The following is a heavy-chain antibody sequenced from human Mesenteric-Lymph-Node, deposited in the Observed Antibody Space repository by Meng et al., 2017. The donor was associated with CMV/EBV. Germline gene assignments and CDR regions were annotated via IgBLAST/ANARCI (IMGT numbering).Heavy chain of an antibody. V-gene: IGHV1-2*06. D-gene: IGHD3-9*01. CDR2: INPKTGGR. CDR1: GYTFIDYY. CDR3: ARDRDTDWYSPFDY. J-gene: IGHJ4*02. Sequence: VQLAQSGAEGKKPGASVRVSFKASGYTFIDYYINWVRQAPGQGLEWMGRINPKTGGRSYAQNFQGRVTMTRDTSINTAYMEVNRLNSDDTAMYYCARDRDTDWYSPFDYWGPGTLVTVSS.